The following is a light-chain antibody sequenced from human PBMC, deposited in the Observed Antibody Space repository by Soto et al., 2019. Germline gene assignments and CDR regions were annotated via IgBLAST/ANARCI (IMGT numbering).Light chain of an antibody. Sequence: QSVLTQPPSVSGSPGQSVTISCTVTSSDVGDYEHVSWYQLAPGTAPKLLISDVINRPSGVPDRFSGSKSGNTPSLTISGLQAEYEADYYCGLFTSSATWVFGGGTKLTVL. V-gene: IGLV2-18*01. CDR3: GLFTSSATWV. J-gene: IGLJ3*02. CDR1: SSDVGDYEH. CDR2: DVI.